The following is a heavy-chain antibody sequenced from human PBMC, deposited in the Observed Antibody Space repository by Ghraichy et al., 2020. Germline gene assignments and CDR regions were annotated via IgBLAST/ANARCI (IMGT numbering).Heavy chain of an antibody. CDR2: ISSSRSYI. J-gene: IGHJ6*01. Sequence: GGSLRISCAASGFSFSRYTMNWVRQAPGKGLEWVSSISSSRSYIYYAGSVKGRFTISRDNDKNSLYLQMNSLRAEDTAVYYCVRDASLPGYSYGRPLYGMDVWGQGTTVTVSS. CDR3: VRDASLPGYSYGRPLYGMDV. CDR1: GFSFSRYT. D-gene: IGHD5-18*01. V-gene: IGHV3-21*01.